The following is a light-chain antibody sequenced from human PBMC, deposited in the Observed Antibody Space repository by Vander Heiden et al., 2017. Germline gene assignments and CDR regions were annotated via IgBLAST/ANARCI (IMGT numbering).Light chain of an antibody. Sequence: ELVITQSPATLSVSPGHRATLSSRSIQSVSSNLAWYQQKPGQAPRLLIYGASTRATGIPARFSGSGSGTEFTLTISSLQSEDFAVYYCQQDNTWPQTFGQGTKVEIK. CDR3: QQDNTWPQT. CDR2: GAS. CDR1: QSVSSN. J-gene: IGKJ1*01. V-gene: IGKV3-15*01.